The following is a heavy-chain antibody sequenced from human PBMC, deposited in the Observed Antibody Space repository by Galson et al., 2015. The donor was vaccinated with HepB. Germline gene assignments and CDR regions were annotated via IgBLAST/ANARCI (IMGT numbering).Heavy chain of an antibody. CDR3: VVVPAAIYGNYYYYMDV. V-gene: IGHV3-30*03. D-gene: IGHD2-2*02. CDR1: GFTFSSYG. CDR2: ISYDGSNK. Sequence: SLRLSCAASGFTFSSYGMHWVHQAPGKGLEWVAVISYDGSNKYYADSVKGRFTISRDNSKNTLYLQMNSLRAEDTAVYYCVVVPAAIYGNYYYYMDVWGKGTTVTVSS. J-gene: IGHJ6*03.